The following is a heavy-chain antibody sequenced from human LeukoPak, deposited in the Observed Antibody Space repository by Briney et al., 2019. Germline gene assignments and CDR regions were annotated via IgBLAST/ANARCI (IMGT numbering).Heavy chain of an antibody. Sequence: GGSLRLSCAASGFTFSSYAMSWVRQAPGKGLEWVSAISGGGDYTYYADSVKGRFTISRDDSKSTLYLQMNSLRAEDTAVYYCARDLSAAFDFWGQGVLVTVSS. CDR1: GFTFSSYA. CDR2: ISGGGDYT. J-gene: IGHJ4*02. D-gene: IGHD6-19*01. V-gene: IGHV3-23*01. CDR3: ARDLSAAFDF.